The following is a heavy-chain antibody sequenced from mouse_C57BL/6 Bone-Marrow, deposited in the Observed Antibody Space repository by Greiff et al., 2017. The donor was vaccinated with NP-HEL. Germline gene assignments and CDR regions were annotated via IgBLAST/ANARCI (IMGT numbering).Heavy chain of an antibody. CDR1: GFSLTSYG. J-gene: IGHJ4*01. D-gene: IGHD2-4*01. CDR3: ARVYYDPYYYAMDY. CDR2: IWSGGST. V-gene: IGHV2-2*01. Sequence: VQVVESGPGLVQPSQSLSITCTVSGFSLTSYGVHWVRQSPGKGLEWLGVIWSGGSTDYNAAFISRLSISKDNSKSQVFFKMNSLQADDTAIYYCARVYYDPYYYAMDYWGQGTSVTVSS.